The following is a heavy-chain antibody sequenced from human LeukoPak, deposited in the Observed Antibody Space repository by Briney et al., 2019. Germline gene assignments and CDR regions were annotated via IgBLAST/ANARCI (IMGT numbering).Heavy chain of an antibody. CDR2: ISYDGYDK. D-gene: IGHD2-21*01. CDR3: ARDFFPVVDSTWYEIGY. Sequence: GGSLRLSCAASGFTFNDYAMYWVRQAPGKGLEWVSLISYDGYDKSYADSVRGRFTISRDNSRNTLYLQMDSLRSEDTAVYYCARDFFPVVDSTWYEIGYWGQGTLVTVSS. V-gene: IGHV3-30-3*01. CDR1: GFTFNDYA. J-gene: IGHJ4*02.